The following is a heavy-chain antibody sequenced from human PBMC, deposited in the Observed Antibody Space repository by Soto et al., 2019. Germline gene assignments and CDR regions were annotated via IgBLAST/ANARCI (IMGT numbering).Heavy chain of an antibody. J-gene: IGHJ6*02. CDR3: ARFGDPKPRQGHYYYYGMDV. V-gene: IGHV1-69*01. D-gene: IGHD3-16*01. CDR1: GGTFSSYA. Sequence: QVQLVQSGAEVKKPGSSVKVSCKASGGTFSSYAISWVRQAPGQGLEWMGGIIPIFGTANYAQKFQGRVTITADESTSTAYMELSSLRSEDTAVYYCARFGDPKPRQGHYYYYGMDVWGQGTTVTVSS. CDR2: IIPIFGTA.